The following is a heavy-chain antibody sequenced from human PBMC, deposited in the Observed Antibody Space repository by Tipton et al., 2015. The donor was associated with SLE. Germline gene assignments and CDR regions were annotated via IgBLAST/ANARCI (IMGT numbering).Heavy chain of an antibody. Sequence: TLSLTCTVSGGSISSGDYYWSWIRQPPGKGLEWIGYIYTGGSTNYNPSLKSRVTISVDTSKNQFSLKLSSVTAADTAVYYCARVPNWGRFDYWGQGTLVTVSS. CDR3: ARVPNWGRFDY. CDR1: GGSISSGDYY. CDR2: IYTGGST. J-gene: IGHJ4*02. V-gene: IGHV4-61*08. D-gene: IGHD7-27*01.